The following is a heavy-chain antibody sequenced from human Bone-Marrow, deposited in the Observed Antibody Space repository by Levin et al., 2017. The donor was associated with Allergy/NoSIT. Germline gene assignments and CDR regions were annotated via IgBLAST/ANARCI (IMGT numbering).Heavy chain of an antibody. CDR1: GFTVSSNY. CDR2: IYSGGST. D-gene: IGHD3-10*01. CDR3: ARDAPYGSGTLIDY. Sequence: GGSLRLSCAASGFTVSSNYMSWVRQAPGKGLEWVSVIYSGGSTYYADSVKGRFTISRDNSKNTLYLQMNSLRAEDTAMYYCARDAPYGSGTLIDYWGQGTLVTVSS. V-gene: IGHV3-66*02. J-gene: IGHJ4*02.